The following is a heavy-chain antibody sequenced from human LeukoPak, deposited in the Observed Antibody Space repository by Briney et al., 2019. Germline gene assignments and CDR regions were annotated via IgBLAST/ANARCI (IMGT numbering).Heavy chain of an antibody. Sequence: GGSLRLSCAASGFTFSSYAMHWVRQAPGKGLEWVAVISYDGSNKYYADSVKGRFTISRDNSKNTLYLQMNSLRAEDTAAYYCAREASVRPRRAFDIWGQGTMVTVSS. V-gene: IGHV3-30-3*01. CDR1: GFTFSSYA. CDR2: ISYDGSNK. CDR3: AREASVRPRRAFDI. J-gene: IGHJ3*02.